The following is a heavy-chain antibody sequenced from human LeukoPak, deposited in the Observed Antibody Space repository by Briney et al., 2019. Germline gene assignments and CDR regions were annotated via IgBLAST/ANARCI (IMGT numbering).Heavy chain of an antibody. CDR1: GFTFDDYA. D-gene: IGHD3-22*01. Sequence: GRSLRLSCAASGFTFDDYAMHWVRQAPGKGLEWVSGISWNSGSIGYADSVKGRFTISRDNAKNSLYLQMNSLRAEDTALYYCAKDTENYYDSSGYFNYWGQGTLVTVSS. CDR2: ISWNSGSI. V-gene: IGHV3-9*01. CDR3: AKDTENYYDSSGYFNY. J-gene: IGHJ4*02.